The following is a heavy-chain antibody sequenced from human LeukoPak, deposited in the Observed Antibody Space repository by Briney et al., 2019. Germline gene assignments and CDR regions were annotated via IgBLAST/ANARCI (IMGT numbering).Heavy chain of an antibody. D-gene: IGHD5-18*01. CDR1: GVSVSSRGYY. CDR3: VSPRGFSYGYFDY. CDR2: IYDSGGT. J-gene: IGHJ4*02. Sequence: SETLSLTCTVSGVSVSSRGYYWTWIRQHPGTGLEWIGHIYDSGGTYYTPSLRSRVTISADTSKNQFSLTLGSVSATDTAVYYCVSPRGFSYGYFDYWGQGTLVTVSS. V-gene: IGHV4-39*01.